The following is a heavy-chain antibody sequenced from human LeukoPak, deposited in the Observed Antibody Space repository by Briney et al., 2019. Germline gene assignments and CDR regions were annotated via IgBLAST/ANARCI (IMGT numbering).Heavy chain of an antibody. V-gene: IGHV3-30*18. CDR2: ISYDGSNK. J-gene: IGHJ3*02. CDR3: AKDRGSGWYPPDAFDI. CDR1: GCTFSSYG. D-gene: IGHD6-19*01. Sequence: GGSLRLSCAASGCTFSSYGLHWVRQAPGKGLEWVAVISYDGSNKYYVDSVKGRFTISRDNSKNTLCLQMNSLRAEDTAVYYCAKDRGSGWYPPDAFDIWGQGTMVTVSS.